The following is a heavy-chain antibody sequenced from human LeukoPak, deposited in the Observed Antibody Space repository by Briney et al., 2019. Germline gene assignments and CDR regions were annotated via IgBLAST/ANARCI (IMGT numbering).Heavy chain of an antibody. J-gene: IGHJ4*02. V-gene: IGHV4-59*01. CDR1: GCTISSYY. CDR2: IYYSGST. D-gene: IGHD3-22*01. Sequence: SETLSLTCTGSGCTISSYYWSWLRQPPGKGLEWIGYIYYSGSTNYNPSLKSRVTISVDTSKNHFSLKRSSVTAAAAAVYYCWRGPDYYDSSGQFDYWGQGTLVSVSS. CDR3: WRGPDYYDSSGQFDY.